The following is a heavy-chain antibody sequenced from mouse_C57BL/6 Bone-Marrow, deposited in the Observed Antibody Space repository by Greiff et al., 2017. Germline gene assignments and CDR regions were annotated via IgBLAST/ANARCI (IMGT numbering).Heavy chain of an antibody. D-gene: IGHD2-4*01. CDR1: GYAFTGYW. V-gene: IGHV1-9*01. Sequence: VQLQESGAELMNPGASVKLSCKATGYAFTGYWIEWVKQRPGHGLEWIGEILPGSGSTNYKEKFKGKATFTAATSSNTAYMQLRRLTTEDSDIYYCARERGYDYAWFAYWGQGTLVTVSA. CDR2: ILPGSGST. CDR3: ARERGYDYAWFAY. J-gene: IGHJ3*01.